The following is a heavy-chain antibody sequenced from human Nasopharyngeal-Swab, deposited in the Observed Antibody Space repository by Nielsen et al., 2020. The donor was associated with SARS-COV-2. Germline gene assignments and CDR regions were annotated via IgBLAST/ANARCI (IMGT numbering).Heavy chain of an antibody. D-gene: IGHD7-27*01. CDR1: GGSFSGYY. Sequence: SETLSLTCAVYGGSFSGYYWSWIRQPPGKGLEWIGEINHSGSTNYNPSLKSRVTISVDTSKNLFSLKLSSVTAADTAVYYCARGGIPTGDLPTGYYFDYWGQGTLVTVSS. CDR2: INHSGST. J-gene: IGHJ4*02. V-gene: IGHV4-34*01. CDR3: ARGGIPTGDLPTGYYFDY.